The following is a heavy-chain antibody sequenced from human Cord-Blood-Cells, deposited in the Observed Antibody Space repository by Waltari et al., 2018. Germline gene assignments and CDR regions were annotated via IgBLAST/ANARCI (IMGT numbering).Heavy chain of an antibody. J-gene: IGHJ5*02. Sequence: QVQLQQWGAGLLKPSETLSLTCAVYGGSFSGYYWSWIRQPPGKGLEWIGEINHSGSTNYNPYLKRRVTISVDPSKNQFSLKLSSVTAADTAVYYCARGDPARIAARRVLNWFDPWGQGTLVTVSS. CDR3: ARGDPARIAARRVLNWFDP. CDR2: INHSGST. V-gene: IGHV4-34*01. CDR1: GGSFSGYY. D-gene: IGHD6-6*01.